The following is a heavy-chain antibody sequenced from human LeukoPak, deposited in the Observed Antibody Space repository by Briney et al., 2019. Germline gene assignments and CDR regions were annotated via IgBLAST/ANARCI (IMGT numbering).Heavy chain of an antibody. CDR1: GFIFSSYA. CDR2: ISGSHGTT. V-gene: IGHV3-23*01. J-gene: IGHJ4*02. Sequence: GGSLRLSCAASGFIFSSYAMSWVRQAPGKGLEWVSHISGSHGTTYYADSMKGRFTISRDNSKNTLYLQMNSLRAEDTAVYYCAKSLLRYFDWGTFFDYWGQGTLVTVSS. D-gene: IGHD3-9*01. CDR3: AKSLLRYFDWGTFFDY.